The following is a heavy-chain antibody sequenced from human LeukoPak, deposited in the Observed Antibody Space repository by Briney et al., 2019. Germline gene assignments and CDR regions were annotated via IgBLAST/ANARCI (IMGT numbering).Heavy chain of an antibody. CDR2: INPSGSST. J-gene: IGHJ5*02. V-gene: IGHV1-46*01. D-gene: IGHD4-23*01. CDR1: GYTFTSYD. Sequence: ASVKVSCKASGYTFTSYDINWVRQATGQGLEWMGLINPSGSSTLYAEKFRGRIIMTRDMSTATDYMELSSLRSEDTAVYYCARDNSIADRGWWFDPWGQGTLVTVSS. CDR3: ARDNSIADRGWWFDP.